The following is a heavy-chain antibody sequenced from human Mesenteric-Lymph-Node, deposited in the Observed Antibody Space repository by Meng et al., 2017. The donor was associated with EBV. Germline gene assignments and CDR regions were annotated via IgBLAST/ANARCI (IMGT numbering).Heavy chain of an antibody. J-gene: IGHJ5*02. CDR3: AHRTSNCFDP. V-gene: IGHV2-5*02. CDR1: GFSRSTSGVG. Sequence: QITLKESGPTLVKPTHTLPLSCTFSGFSRSTSGVGVGWIRQPPGKALEWLALIYWDDDKRYSPSLKTRLTITKDTSENQVVLTMTNMDPVDAATYYCAHRTSNCFDPWGQGTLVTVSS. CDR2: IYWDDDK.